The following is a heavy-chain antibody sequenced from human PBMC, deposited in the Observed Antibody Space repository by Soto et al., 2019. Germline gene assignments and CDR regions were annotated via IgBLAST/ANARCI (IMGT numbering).Heavy chain of an antibody. D-gene: IGHD6-19*01. Sequence: GSLRLSCATSGFTFSTYWMNWVRQAPGRGLEWVANIKQDGSEKYYVDSVKGRFTISRDNSKRSLYLQMNSLRAEDTAVYYCAGGSGWLERDWGQGTVVTVSS. CDR1: GFTFSTYW. CDR2: IKQDGSEK. J-gene: IGHJ4*02. CDR3: AGGSGWLERD. V-gene: IGHV3-7*04.